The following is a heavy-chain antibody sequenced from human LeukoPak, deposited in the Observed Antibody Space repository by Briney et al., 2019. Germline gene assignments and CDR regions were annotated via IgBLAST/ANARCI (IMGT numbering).Heavy chain of an antibody. CDR1: GGSISSSSYY. CDR3: ARVSPNTVTTPQYFDY. D-gene: IGHD4-17*01. Sequence: PSETLSLTCTVSGGSISSSSYYWGWIRQPPGNGLEWVANIKQDGSEKYYVDSVKGRFTISRDNAKNSLYLQMNSLRAEDTAVYYYARVSPNTVTTPQYFDYWGQGTLVTVSS. CDR2: IKQDGSEK. V-gene: IGHV3-7*01. J-gene: IGHJ4*02.